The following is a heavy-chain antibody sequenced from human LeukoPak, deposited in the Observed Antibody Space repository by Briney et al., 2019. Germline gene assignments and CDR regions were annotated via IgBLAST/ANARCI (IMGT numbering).Heavy chain of an antibody. D-gene: IGHD3-16*02. CDR1: GLSFSAYY. CDR2: INHSGST. V-gene: IGHV4-34*01. CDR3: ARHSREDYVWGSYRRSPTFDH. Sequence: SETLSLTCAVYGLSFSAYYWSWIRQPPGKGLEWIVEINHSGSTNYNPSLKSRVTIAVDTSKNQFSLKLSSVTAADTAVYYCARHSREDYVWGSYRRSPTFDHWGQGTLVTVSS. J-gene: IGHJ4*02.